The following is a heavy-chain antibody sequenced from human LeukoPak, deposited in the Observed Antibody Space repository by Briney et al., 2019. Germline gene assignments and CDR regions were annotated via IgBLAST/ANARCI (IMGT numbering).Heavy chain of an antibody. J-gene: IGHJ4*02. Sequence: GGSLRLSCAASGITFSSYSMNWVRQAPGKGLEWVSSISSSSNYIYYADSVEGRFTISRDNAENSLYLQMNSLRAEDTAVYYCARGLSGGVYSSSSSYDYWGQGTLVTVSS. CDR2: ISSSSNYI. D-gene: IGHD6-6*01. V-gene: IGHV3-21*01. CDR3: ARGLSGGVYSSSSSYDY. CDR1: GITFSSYS.